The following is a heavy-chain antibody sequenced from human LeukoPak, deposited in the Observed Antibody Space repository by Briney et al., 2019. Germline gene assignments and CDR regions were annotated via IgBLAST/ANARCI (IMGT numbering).Heavy chain of an antibody. J-gene: IGHJ3*02. D-gene: IGHD6-13*01. Sequence: SETLSLTCTVSGGSISSYYWSWIRQPPGKGLEWIGYIYYSGSTNYNPSLKSRVTISVDTSKNQFSLKLRSVTAADTAVYYCARDRIAAAAPSRDDAFDIWGQGTMVTVSS. CDR3: ARDRIAAAAPSRDDAFDI. CDR1: GGSISSYY. CDR2: IYYSGST. V-gene: IGHV4-59*01.